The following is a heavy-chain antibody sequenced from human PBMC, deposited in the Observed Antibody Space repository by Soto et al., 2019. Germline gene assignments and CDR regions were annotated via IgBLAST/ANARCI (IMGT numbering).Heavy chain of an antibody. J-gene: IGHJ6*02. Sequence: LRETLSLTCTVSGGSISSYYWSWIRQPAGKGLEWIGRIYTSGSTNYNPSLKSRVTMSVDTSKNQFSLKLSSVTAADTAVYYCARDPLGARRDYYYGMDVWGQGTTVTVSS. V-gene: IGHV4-4*07. CDR3: ARDPLGARRDYYYGMDV. CDR1: GGSISSYY. CDR2: IYTSGST.